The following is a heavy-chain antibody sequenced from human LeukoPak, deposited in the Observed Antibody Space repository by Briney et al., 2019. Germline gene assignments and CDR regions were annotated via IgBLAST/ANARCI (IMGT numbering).Heavy chain of an antibody. J-gene: IGHJ6*03. Sequence: SETLSLTCNGSGYSISSGYYWGWIPQPPGKGLEWIWEINHSGSTNYNPSLKSRVTMSVDTSKNQFSLKLSSVTAADTAVYYCARAQTQPHYYMDVWGKGTTVTVSS. CDR1: GYSISSGYY. CDR2: INHSGST. D-gene: IGHD1-1*01. CDR3: ARAQTQPHYYMDV. V-gene: IGHV4-38-2*02.